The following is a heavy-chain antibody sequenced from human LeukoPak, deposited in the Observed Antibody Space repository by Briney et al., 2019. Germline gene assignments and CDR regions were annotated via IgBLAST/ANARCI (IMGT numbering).Heavy chain of an antibody. Sequence: GGSLRLSCAASGFTFSSYGMHCVRQAPGKGLEWVAVIWYDGSNKYYADSVKGRFTISRDNSKNTLYLQMNSLRAEDTAVYYCARMTTVTTLDYWGQGTLVTVSS. V-gene: IGHV3-33*01. D-gene: IGHD4-17*01. CDR3: ARMTTVTTLDY. CDR1: GFTFSSYG. CDR2: IWYDGSNK. J-gene: IGHJ4*02.